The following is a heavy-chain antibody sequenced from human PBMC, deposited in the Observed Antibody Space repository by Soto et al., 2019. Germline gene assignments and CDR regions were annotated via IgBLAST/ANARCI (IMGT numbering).Heavy chain of an antibody. CDR1: GDTFNFYS. Sequence: QVQLVQSGAEVKSAGSSVKVSCKASGDTFNFYSINWXRXXPGLGLEWVGRVNPILSMSNYAQRFQGRVXXXXDXXXXXXXXXXXXXXXXXXXXXXCXXXYGSGYRAFDSWGQGALVTVSS. CDR3: XXXYGSGYRAFDS. V-gene: IGHV1-69*02. D-gene: IGHD3-10*01. CDR2: VNPILSMS. J-gene: IGHJ4*02.